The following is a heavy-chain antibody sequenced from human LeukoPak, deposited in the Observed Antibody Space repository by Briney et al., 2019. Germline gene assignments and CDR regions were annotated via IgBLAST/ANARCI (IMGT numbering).Heavy chain of an antibody. J-gene: IGHJ1*01. CDR1: GFTFGLSC. CDR3: VWGAGPGTPFD. V-gene: IGHV3-74*01. D-gene: IGHD3-16*01. Sequence: PGGSLRLSCAASGFTFGLSCMHWVRQAPGKGLEWVSSINYNARSRSYAYSVKGRRTISKDNAENNVFLQMSSLRVEESAIYSCVWGAGPGTPFDWGQGILVSVSS. CDR2: INYNARSR.